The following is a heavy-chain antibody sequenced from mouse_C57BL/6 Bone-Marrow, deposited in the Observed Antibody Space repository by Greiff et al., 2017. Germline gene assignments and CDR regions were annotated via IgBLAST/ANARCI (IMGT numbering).Heavy chain of an antibody. Sequence: VQLQQSGAELARPGASVKLSCKASGYTFTSYGISWVKQRPGQGLEWIGEIYPRSGNTYYNEKFKGKATLTADKSSSTAYMELRSLTSEDSAVYFCARYDGYWYFDVWGTGTTVTVSS. CDR3: ARYDGYWYFDV. D-gene: IGHD2-3*01. J-gene: IGHJ1*03. CDR2: IYPRSGNT. V-gene: IGHV1-81*01. CDR1: GYTFTSYG.